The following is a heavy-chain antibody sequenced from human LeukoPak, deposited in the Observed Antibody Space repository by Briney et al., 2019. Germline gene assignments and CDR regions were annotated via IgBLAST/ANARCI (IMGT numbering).Heavy chain of an antibody. CDR1: GGSFSGYY. Sequence: ASETLSLTCAVYGGSFSGYYWSWIRQPPGKGLEWIGEINHSGSTNYNPSLKSRVTISVDTSKNQFSLKLSSVTAADTAVYYCASVVPARYYYYYMDVWGKGTTVTISS. V-gene: IGHV4-34*01. J-gene: IGHJ6*03. D-gene: IGHD2-2*01. CDR2: INHSGST. CDR3: ASVVPARYYYYYMDV.